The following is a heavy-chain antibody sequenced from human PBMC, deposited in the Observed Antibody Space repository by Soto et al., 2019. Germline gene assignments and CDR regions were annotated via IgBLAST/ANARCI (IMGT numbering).Heavy chain of an antibody. D-gene: IGHD3-16*01. CDR2: ISAHNGNT. Sequence: QVQLVQSGAEVKKPGASVKVSCQASGYTFTNYGVGWVRQAPGQGLEWMGWISAHNGNTDYLQSLQGRLTLTTDTYTSTAYMDLKSLRSDDTAVYFCAREGLLGGTLFAFDIWGQGTLVTVSS. V-gene: IGHV1-18*01. J-gene: IGHJ3*02. CDR3: AREGLLGGTLFAFDI. CDR1: GYTFTNYG.